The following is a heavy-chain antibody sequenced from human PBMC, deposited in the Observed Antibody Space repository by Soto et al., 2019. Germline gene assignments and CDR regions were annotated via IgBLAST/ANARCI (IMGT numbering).Heavy chain of an antibody. V-gene: IGHV3-23*01. CDR3: AKDSYYYDSSGSDAFDI. CDR2: ISGSGGST. J-gene: IGHJ3*02. Sequence: PGGSLRLSCAASGFTFSSYAMSWVRQAPGKGLEWVSAISGSGGSTYYADSVKGRFTISRDNSKNTLYLQMNSLRAGDTAVYYCAKDSYYYDSSGSDAFDIWGQGTMVTVSS. CDR1: GFTFSSYA. D-gene: IGHD3-22*01.